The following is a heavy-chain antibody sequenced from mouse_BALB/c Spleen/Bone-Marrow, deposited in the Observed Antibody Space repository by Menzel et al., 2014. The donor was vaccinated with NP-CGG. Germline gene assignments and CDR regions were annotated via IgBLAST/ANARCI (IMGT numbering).Heavy chain of an antibody. CDR3: ARPYGNYYLDY. V-gene: IGHV1-7*01. CDR2: INPSTGYT. Sequence: VQVVESGAELAKPGASVKMSCKASGYTFTSYWMHWVKQRPGQGLEWIGYINPSTGYTEYNQKFKDKATLTADKSSSTAYMQLSSLTSEDSAVYYCARPYGNYYLDYWAQGTSVTVSS. J-gene: IGHJ4*01. CDR1: GYTFTSYW. D-gene: IGHD2-1*01.